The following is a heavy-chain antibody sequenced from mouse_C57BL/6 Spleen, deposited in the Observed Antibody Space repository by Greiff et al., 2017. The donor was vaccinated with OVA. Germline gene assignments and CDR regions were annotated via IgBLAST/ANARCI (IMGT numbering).Heavy chain of an antibody. V-gene: IGHV1-5*01. Sequence: EVQLQQSGTVLARPGASVKMSCKTSGYTFTSYWMHWVNQRPGQGLEWIGAIYPGNSDTSYNQKFKGKAKLTAVTSASTAYMELSSLTNEDSAVYYCTREGKLGYWYFDVWGTGTTVTVSS. D-gene: IGHD4-1*01. J-gene: IGHJ1*03. CDR2: IYPGNSDT. CDR3: TREGKLGYWYFDV. CDR1: GYTFTSYW.